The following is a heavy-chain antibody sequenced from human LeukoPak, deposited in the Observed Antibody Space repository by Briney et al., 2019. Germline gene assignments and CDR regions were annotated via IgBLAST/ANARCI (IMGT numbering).Heavy chain of an antibody. CDR2: ISGGGGNT. CDR1: GFTFSSFA. CDR3: TRDRLTIFGVVTGYYYYYMDV. V-gene: IGHV3-23*01. J-gene: IGHJ6*03. Sequence: PGGSLRLSCAASGFTFSSFAINWVRQAPGKGLEWVSGISGGGGNTHYADSVKGRFTISRDNSKNRLFLQMNSLKTEDTAVYYCTRDRLTIFGVVTGYYYYYMDVWGKGTAVTVSS. D-gene: IGHD3-3*01.